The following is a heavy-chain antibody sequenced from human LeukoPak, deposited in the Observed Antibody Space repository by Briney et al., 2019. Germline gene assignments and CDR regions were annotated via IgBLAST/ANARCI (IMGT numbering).Heavy chain of an antibody. CDR1: GFTFSSHA. Sequence: GGSLRLSCAASGFTFSSHAMHWVRQAPGKGLEWVAVISYDGSNKYYADSVKGRFTISRDNSKNTLYLQMNSLRAEDTAVYYCARDHYYDSSGYYPGYWGQGTLVTVSS. J-gene: IGHJ4*02. V-gene: IGHV3-30*04. CDR2: ISYDGSNK. D-gene: IGHD3-22*01. CDR3: ARDHYYDSSGYYPGY.